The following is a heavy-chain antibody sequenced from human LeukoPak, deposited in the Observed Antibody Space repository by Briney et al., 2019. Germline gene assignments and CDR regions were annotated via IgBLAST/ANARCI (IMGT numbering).Heavy chain of an antibody. D-gene: IGHD2-15*01. V-gene: IGHV4-59*11. Sequence: SETLSLTCTVSGGSISNHYWTWIRQSPVKGLEWIGDISNSGSTSYNPSLKSRVTISIDTYKNQFSLKLSSVTAADTAVYYCVRDARVGYFSYHFMDVWAKGTTVSVPS. CDR1: GGSISNHY. J-gene: IGHJ6*03. CDR2: ISNSGST. CDR3: VRDARVGYFSYHFMDV.